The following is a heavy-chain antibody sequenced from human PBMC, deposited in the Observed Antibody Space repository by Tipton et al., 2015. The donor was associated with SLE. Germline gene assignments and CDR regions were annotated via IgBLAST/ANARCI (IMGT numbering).Heavy chain of an antibody. CDR1: GGSMTSHY. V-gene: IGHV4-59*11. D-gene: IGHD5-12*01. CDR3: ARKLASIDDAFDI. CDR2: IYYSGGT. Sequence: TLSLTCSVSGGSMTSHYWTWIRQPPGKGLEWIGYIYYSGGTNYKSSLKSRVSISVDRSKNQFSLNLTSVTAADTAVYYCARKLASIDDAFDIWGPGTVVTVSS. J-gene: IGHJ3*02.